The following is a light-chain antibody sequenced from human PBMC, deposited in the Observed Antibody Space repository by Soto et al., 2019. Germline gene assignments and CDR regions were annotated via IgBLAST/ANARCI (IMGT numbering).Light chain of an antibody. CDR3: QHFDNLPYT. CDR2: DAS. CDR1: QDITNY. J-gene: IGKJ2*01. Sequence: DIQLTQSPSSLSASVGDRVTITCQASQDITNYLNWYRQKPGKAPELLIYDASNSETGVPSSFSVSGSGTHFTFTISSLQPEDIATYYCQHFDNLPYTFGQGTKLEIK. V-gene: IGKV1-33*01.